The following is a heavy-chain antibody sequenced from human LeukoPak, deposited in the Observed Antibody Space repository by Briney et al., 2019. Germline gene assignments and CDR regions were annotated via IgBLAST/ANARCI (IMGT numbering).Heavy chain of an antibody. CDR2: ISAYNGNT. V-gene: IGHV1-18*01. CDR1: GYTFTSYG. D-gene: IGHD4-17*01. Sequence: ASVTVSCMASGYTFTSYGISWLRPAPAQGLDGMGWISAYNGNTNYAQKLQGRVTMTTDTSTSTAYMELRSLRSDDTSVYYCARFATVTTPIGYYYCGMDVWGRGTTVTVSS. CDR3: ARFATVTTPIGYYYCGMDV. J-gene: IGHJ6*02.